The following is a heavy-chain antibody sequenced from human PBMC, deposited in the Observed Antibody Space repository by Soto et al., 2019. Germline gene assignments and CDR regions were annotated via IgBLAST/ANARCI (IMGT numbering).Heavy chain of an antibody. CDR2: IIPIFGTA. J-gene: IGHJ4*02. D-gene: IGHD3-16*01. V-gene: IGHV1-69*13. CDR3: ARPQNDSPTYYFDY. Sequence: GASVKVSCEASGGTFSSYAISWVRQAPGQGLEWMGGIIPIFGTANYAQKFQGRVTITADESTSTAYMELSSLRSEDTAVYYCARPQNDSPTYYFDYWGQGTLVTVSS. CDR1: GGTFSSYA.